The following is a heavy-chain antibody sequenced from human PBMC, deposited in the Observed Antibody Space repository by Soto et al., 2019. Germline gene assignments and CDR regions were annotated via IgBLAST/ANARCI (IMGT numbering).Heavy chain of an antibody. V-gene: IGHV3-33*01. CDR3: AGRPRSLSFYDFWGGYSSYYGMDV. D-gene: IGHD3-3*01. Sequence: GGSLRLSCAASGFTFSSYGMHWVRQAPGKGLEWVAVIWYDGSNKYYADSVKGRFTISRDNSKNTLYLQMNSLRAEDTAVYYWAGRPRSLSFYDFWGGYSSYYGMDVWGQGPRVT. CDR1: GFTFSSYG. CDR2: IWYDGSNK. J-gene: IGHJ6*02.